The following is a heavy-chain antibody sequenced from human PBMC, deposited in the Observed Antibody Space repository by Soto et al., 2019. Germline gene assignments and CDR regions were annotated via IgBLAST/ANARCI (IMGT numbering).Heavy chain of an antibody. Sequence: EVQLVESGGGLVKPGGSLRLSCVVSGVSFSDYSMNWVRQAPGKGLEWVALISGSSSYIYYADSVKGRFTISRDNAKNSLFLQMDSLRVEDTAVYYCARSRSGAVADSFDFWGQGTLVTVSS. CDR1: GVSFSDYS. V-gene: IGHV3-21*01. D-gene: IGHD3-10*01. CDR3: ARSRSGAVADSFDF. CDR2: ISGSSSYI. J-gene: IGHJ4*02.